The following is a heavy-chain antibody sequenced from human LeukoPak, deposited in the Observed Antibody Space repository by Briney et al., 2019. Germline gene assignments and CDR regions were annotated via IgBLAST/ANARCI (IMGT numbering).Heavy chain of an antibody. CDR2: INPNSGGT. CDR3: AMVVPAAMGAFDY. CDR1: GCTFTGYY. Sequence: ASVKVSCKASGCTFTGYYMHWVRQAPGQGLEWMGWINPNSGGTNYAQKFQGRVTMTRDTSISTAYMELSRLRSDDTAVYYCAMVVPAAMGAFDYWGQGTLVTVSS. D-gene: IGHD2-2*01. V-gene: IGHV1-2*02. J-gene: IGHJ4*02.